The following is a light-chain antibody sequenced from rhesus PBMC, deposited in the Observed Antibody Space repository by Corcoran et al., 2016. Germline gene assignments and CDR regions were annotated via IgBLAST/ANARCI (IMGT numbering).Light chain of an antibody. CDR3: HQRNSYPFT. Sequence: DIQMTQSPSSLSASVGDRVTITCRASQGISSYLAWYQQKPGKPPKLLIYKASTLQRGVPSRFSGSGSGTDFTLPISSLQPEDFATYYGHQRNSYPFTFGPGTKLDIK. CDR1: QGISSY. V-gene: IGKV1-25*01. J-gene: IGKJ3*01. CDR2: KAS.